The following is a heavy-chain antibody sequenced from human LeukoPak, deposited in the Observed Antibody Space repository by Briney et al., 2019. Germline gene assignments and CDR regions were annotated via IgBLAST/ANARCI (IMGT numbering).Heavy chain of an antibody. J-gene: IGHJ6*03. CDR3: ARGRQDVTMIVVVMTAVSYYLDV. V-gene: IGHV4-34*01. CDR2: MNPSGST. CDR1: GGSFSGYY. Sequence: PSETLSLTCAVYGGSFSGYYWTWIRQTPEKGLEWIGEMNPSGSTNYNPSLKSRVTISVDTSKNQFSLELSSVTAADTAVYYCARGRQDVTMIVVVMTAVSYYLDVWGKGTTVTVS. D-gene: IGHD3-22*01.